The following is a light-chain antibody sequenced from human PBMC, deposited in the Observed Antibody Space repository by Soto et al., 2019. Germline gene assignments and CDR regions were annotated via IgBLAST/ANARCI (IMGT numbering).Light chain of an antibody. Sequence: QSVLTQPASVSGSPGQSITISCTGTSGDIGSYNRVSWYQQHPGKAPKLIIYEVTDRPSGVSNRFSGAKSGNTASLTISGLQAEDEAEYSCSSYTDINTGACVFGTGTKVIVL. CDR2: EVT. CDR3: SSYTDINTGACV. CDR1: SGDIGSYNR. J-gene: IGLJ1*01. V-gene: IGLV2-14*01.